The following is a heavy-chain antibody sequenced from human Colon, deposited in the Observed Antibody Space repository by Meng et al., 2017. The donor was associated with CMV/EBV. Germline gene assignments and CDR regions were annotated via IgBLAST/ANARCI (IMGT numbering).Heavy chain of an antibody. D-gene: IGHD2-2*01. J-gene: IGHJ5*02. V-gene: IGHV3-74*01. CDR3: ARASRADCSSTSCYSWFDP. CDR1: GFTFSRYW. Sequence: GESLKFSCAASGFTFSRYWMHWVRQAPGKGLIWVSRISTDGSSTTYADSVKGRFTISRDNARNTLYLQMNSLRAEDTAVYYCARASRADCSSTSCYSWFDPWGQGTLVTVSS. CDR2: ISTDGSST.